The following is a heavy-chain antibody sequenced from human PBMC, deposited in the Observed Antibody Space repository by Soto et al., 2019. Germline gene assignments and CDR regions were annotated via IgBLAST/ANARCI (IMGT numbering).Heavy chain of an antibody. D-gene: IGHD3-10*01. J-gene: IGHJ4*02. V-gene: IGHV3-11*05. CDR2: ISGGSSYT. CDR3: AKTRVADSGYYFDH. Sequence: QVQLVESGGGLVKPGGSLRLSCAASGFSFGDSYMSWIRQSAGKGLEWLSYISGGSSYTKYAESVKGRFTISRDNARRLLFLQVNGLRADDTAIYYCAKTRVADSGYYFDHWGQGTMVTVSS. CDR1: GFSFGDSY.